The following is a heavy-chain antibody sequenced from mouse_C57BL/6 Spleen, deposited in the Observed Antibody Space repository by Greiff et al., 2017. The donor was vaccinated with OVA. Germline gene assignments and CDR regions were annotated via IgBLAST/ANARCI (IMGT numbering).Heavy chain of an antibody. CDR2: IYPSDSET. V-gene: IGHV1-61*01. D-gene: IGHD3-3*01. CDR3: AREGQGAWFAD. J-gene: IGHJ3*01. CDR1: GYTFTSYW. Sequence: QVQLQQPGAELVRPGSSVKLSCKASGYTFTSYWMDWVKQRPGQGLEWIGNIYPSDSETHYNQKFKDKATLTVDKSSSTAYMQLSSLTSEDSAVYYCAREGQGAWFADWGQGTLVTVS.